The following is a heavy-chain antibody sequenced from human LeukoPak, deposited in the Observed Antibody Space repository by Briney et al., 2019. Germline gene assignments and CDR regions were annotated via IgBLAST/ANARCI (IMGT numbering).Heavy chain of an antibody. Sequence: GASVKVSCKASGYTFTGNYMHWVRQAPGQGLEWMGWINPNSGGTNYAQKFQGRVTMTRDTSIGTAYMELNRLRSDDTAVYYCVRGSYDSSDFEYFHHWGQGTLVTVSS. CDR1: GYTFTGNY. V-gene: IGHV1-2*02. CDR3: VRGSYDSSDFEYFHH. D-gene: IGHD3-22*01. CDR2: INPNSGGT. J-gene: IGHJ1*01.